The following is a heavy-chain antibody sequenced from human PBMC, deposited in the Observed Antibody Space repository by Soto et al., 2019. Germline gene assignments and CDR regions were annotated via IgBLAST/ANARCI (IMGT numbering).Heavy chain of an antibody. V-gene: IGHV1-3*01. CDR1: GYTFTSYA. Sequence: ASVKVSCKASGYTFTSYAMHWVRQAPGQRLEWMGWINAGNGNTKYSQKFQGRVTITRDTSASTAYMELSSLRSEDTAVYYCARGITLPTPLDYWGQGIQVTVSS. D-gene: IGHD1-20*01. CDR2: INAGNGNT. CDR3: ARGITLPTPLDY. J-gene: IGHJ4*02.